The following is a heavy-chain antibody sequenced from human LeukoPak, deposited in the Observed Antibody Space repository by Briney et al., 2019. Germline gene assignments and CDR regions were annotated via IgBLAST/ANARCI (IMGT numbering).Heavy chain of an antibody. V-gene: IGHV3-33*01. CDR3: ARERTIYSSVDY. Sequence: GGSLRLSCAASGFTFSSYGMHWVRQAPGKGLEWVAVIWYDGSNKYYADSVKGRFTISRDNSKNTLYLQMNSLRAEDTAVYYCARERTIYSSVDYWGQGTLVTVSS. D-gene: IGHD6-19*01. J-gene: IGHJ4*02. CDR1: GFTFSSYG. CDR2: IWYDGSNK.